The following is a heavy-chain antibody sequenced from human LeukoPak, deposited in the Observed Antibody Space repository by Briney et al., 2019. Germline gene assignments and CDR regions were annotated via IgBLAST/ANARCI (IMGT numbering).Heavy chain of an antibody. J-gene: IGHJ4*02. V-gene: IGHV3-30*04. D-gene: IGHD6-19*01. Sequence: GRSLRLSCAASGFTFSSYAMHWVRQAPGKGLEWVAVISYDGSNKYYADSVKGRFTISRDNSKNTLYLLMNSLRAEDTAVYYCARDLYSSGWYADYWGQGTLVTVSS. CDR2: ISYDGSNK. CDR1: GFTFSSYA. CDR3: ARDLYSSGWYADY.